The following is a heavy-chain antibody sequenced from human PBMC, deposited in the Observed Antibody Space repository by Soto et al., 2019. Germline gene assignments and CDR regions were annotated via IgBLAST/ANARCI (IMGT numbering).Heavy chain of an antibody. V-gene: IGHV4-4*02. Sequence: SETLSLTCDVSGVSLSSVNWWSCVRQSPEKGLEWIGEVYYDGSVNYYPSFERRVTISVDRSKNQFSLRLSSVTASDTAKYYCARLVYDSRLNYLYFDYWGPGTLVTVSS. J-gene: IGHJ4*02. CDR3: ARLVYDSRLNYLYFDY. CDR2: VYYDGSV. D-gene: IGHD3-22*01. CDR1: GVSLSSVNW.